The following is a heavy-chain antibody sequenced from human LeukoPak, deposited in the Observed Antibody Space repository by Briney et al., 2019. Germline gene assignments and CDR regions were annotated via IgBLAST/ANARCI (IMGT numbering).Heavy chain of an antibody. CDR2: INHSGST. CDR1: GVSISSSNAY. J-gene: IGHJ4*02. Sequence: SEALSLTCTVSGVSISSSNAYWGWIRQPPGKGLEWIGEINHSGSTNYNPSLKSRVTISVDTSKNQFSLKLSSVTAADTAVYYCARRGSSVDYWGQGTLVTVSS. CDR3: ARRGSSVDY. V-gene: IGHV4-39*07.